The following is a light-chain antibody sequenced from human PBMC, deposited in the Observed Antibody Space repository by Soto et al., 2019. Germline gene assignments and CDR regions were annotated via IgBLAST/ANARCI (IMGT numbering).Light chain of an antibody. CDR2: GAS. V-gene: IGKV3-15*01. Sequence: EIVMTQSPDTLSVYPGEGATLSCRASHTVSSKLAWYQQKPGQAPRLLIYGASTRATGIPARFSGSGSGTEFTLIISRLQSEDSSVYNCQQYNRRRWPFAKGNEVDI. CDR3: QQYNRRRWP. J-gene: IGKJ1*01. CDR1: HTVSSK.